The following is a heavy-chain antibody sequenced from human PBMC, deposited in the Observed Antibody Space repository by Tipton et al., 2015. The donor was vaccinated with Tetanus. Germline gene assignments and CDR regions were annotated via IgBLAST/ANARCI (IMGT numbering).Heavy chain of an antibody. J-gene: IGHJ3*01. V-gene: IGHV3-11*01. CDR3: AKFLAELNWDDAFDV. CDR2: ISGGDNTR. D-gene: IGHD7-27*01. CDR1: GFTFSDYY. Sequence: SLRLSCAASGFTFSDYYMSWIRQAPGEGLEWVSSISGGDNTRYYADSVKGRFSISRDNSKNTLYLQMNSLGVDDTAVYYCAKFLAELNWDDAFDVWGHGTKVTVSS.